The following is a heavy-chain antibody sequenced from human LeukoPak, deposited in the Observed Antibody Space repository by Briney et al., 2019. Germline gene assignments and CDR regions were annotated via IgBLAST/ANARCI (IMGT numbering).Heavy chain of an antibody. CDR2: ISWNGGST. D-gene: IGHD3-22*01. CDR3: AKAKRAYYDSSGPSD. CDR1: GFSFHDYA. V-gene: IGHV3-43D*03. J-gene: IGHJ4*02. Sequence: GGSLRLSCAASGFSFHDYAMHWVRQAPGKGLEWVSLISWNGGSTYYADSVRGRFTISRDNSKDSLYLQMNSLRAEDTALYYCAKAKRAYYDSSGPSDWGQGTLVTVSS.